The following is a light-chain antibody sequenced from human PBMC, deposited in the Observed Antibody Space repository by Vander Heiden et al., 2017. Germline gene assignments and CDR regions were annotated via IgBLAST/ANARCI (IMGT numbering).Light chain of an antibody. CDR2: HSC. CDR3: RLSVEVPLT. V-gene: IGKV2D-29*01. CDR1: QSLLHDDGRTY. Sequence: DIVMTQTPPSLSVTPGQTAAMSCKSSQSLLHDDGRTYLSCLLQKPGQPPQLLIYHSCNRCSGVPDRFSASATGTAFTLTISRVDAKDAGVYYCRLSVEVPLTFGQGTKVEIK. J-gene: IGKJ2*01.